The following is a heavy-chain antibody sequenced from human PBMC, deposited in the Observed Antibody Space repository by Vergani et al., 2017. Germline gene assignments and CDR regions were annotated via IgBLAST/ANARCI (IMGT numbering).Heavy chain of an antibody. CDR1: GGSFSGYY. CDR2: INHSGST. D-gene: IGHD3-3*01. CDR3: ARAYYDFWSGYYGRVRWFDP. J-gene: IGHJ5*02. Sequence: QVQLQQWGAGLLKPSETLSLTCAVYGGSFSGYYWSWIRQPPGKGLEWIGEINHSGSTNYNPSLKSRVTMSVDTSKNQFSLKLSSVTAADTAVYYCARAYYDFWSGYYGRVRWFDPWGQGTLVTVSS. V-gene: IGHV4-34*01.